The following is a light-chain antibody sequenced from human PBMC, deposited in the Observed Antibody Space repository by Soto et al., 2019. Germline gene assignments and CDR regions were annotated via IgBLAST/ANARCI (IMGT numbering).Light chain of an antibody. Sequence: IVLTQSPATLSVSPWERATLSCRASQSVSSNLAWYQQKLGQAPRVLIYGASTRATGIPARFTGSGSGTEFILTITSLQSEDSAVYYCQEYNTWPWTFGQGTKVDTK. V-gene: IGKV3-15*01. CDR3: QEYNTWPWT. CDR2: GAS. J-gene: IGKJ1*01. CDR1: QSVSSN.